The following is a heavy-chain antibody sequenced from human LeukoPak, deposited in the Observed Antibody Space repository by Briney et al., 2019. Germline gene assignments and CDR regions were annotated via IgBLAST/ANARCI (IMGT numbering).Heavy chain of an antibody. CDR1: GGSFSGYY. J-gene: IGHJ4*02. V-gene: IGHV4-59*01. D-gene: IGHD4-23*01. CDR3: ARSLVSLVIDY. Sequence: PSETLSLTCAVYGGSFSGYYWSWIRQPPGKGLEWIGYIYYSGSTNYNPSLKSRVTISVDTSKNQFSLKLSSVTAADTAVYYCARSLVSLVIDYWGQGTLVTVSS. CDR2: IYYSGST.